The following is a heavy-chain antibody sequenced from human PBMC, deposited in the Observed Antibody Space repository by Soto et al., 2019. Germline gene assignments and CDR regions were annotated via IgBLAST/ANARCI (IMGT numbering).Heavy chain of an antibody. CDR1: GGTFSSYT. CDR2: ISPIFGTP. V-gene: IGHV1-69*01. CDR3: ARVVVGSRLSLDY. J-gene: IGHJ4*02. D-gene: IGHD1-26*01. Sequence: QVQLVQSGAEVKKPGSSVTVSCKASGGTFSSYTISWVRQAPGQGLEWMAGISPIFGTPIYAQKFQDRVTITADDSTMTAYMELNRLTSEDTDVYYCARVVVGSRLSLDYWGQGTLVTISS.